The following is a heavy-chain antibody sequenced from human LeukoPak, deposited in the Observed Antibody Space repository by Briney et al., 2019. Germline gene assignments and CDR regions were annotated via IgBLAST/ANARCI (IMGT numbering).Heavy chain of an antibody. V-gene: IGHV3-53*01. CDR1: GFTVSSNS. CDR3: ARLQLDHFYFDY. Sequence: PGGSLRLSCTVSGFTVSSNSMSWVRQAPGKGLEWVSFIYSDNTHYSDSVKGRFTISRDNSKNTLYLQMNSLRAEDTAVYYCARLQLDHFYFDYWGQGTLVTVSS. D-gene: IGHD5-18*01. CDR2: IYSDNT. J-gene: IGHJ4*02.